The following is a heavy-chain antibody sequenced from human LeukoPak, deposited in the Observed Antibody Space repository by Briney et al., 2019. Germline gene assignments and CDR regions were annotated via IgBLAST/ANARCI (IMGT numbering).Heavy chain of an antibody. Sequence: ASVKVSCKASGYTFTGYYMHWVRQAPGQGLEWMGWINPNSGGTNYAQKFQGRVTMTRDTSISTAYMELSWLRSDDTAVYYCARVVSPNSSSYRSRPKYFQHWGQGTLVTVSS. CDR3: ARVVSPNSSSYRSRPKYFQH. D-gene: IGHD3-22*01. CDR2: INPNSGGT. V-gene: IGHV1-2*02. CDR1: GYTFTGYY. J-gene: IGHJ1*01.